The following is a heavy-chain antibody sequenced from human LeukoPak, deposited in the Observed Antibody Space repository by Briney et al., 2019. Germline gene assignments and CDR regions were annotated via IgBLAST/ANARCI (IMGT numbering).Heavy chain of an antibody. D-gene: IGHD6-13*01. CDR2: INPSGGST. CDR1: GYTFTSYY. V-gene: IGHV1-46*03. J-gene: IGHJ5*02. CDR3: ARGDVRYSSSWYRYYGWFDP. Sequence: ASVKVSCKASGYTFTSYYMHWVRQAPGQGLEWMGIINPSGGSTSNEQKFQGRDTMTRDTSTSTVYMELSSLRSEDTAVYYCARGDVRYSSSWYRYYGWFDPWGQGTLVTVSS.